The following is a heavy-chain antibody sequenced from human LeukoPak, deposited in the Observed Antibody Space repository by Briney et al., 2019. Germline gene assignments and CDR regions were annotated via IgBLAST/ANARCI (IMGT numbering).Heavy chain of an antibody. D-gene: IGHD1-26*01. CDR1: GYTFADYF. CDR3: ARDVSSTPNWEFDY. V-gene: IGHV1-2*06. Sequence: ASVKVSYKTSGYTFADYFIHWVRQAPGQGLEWMVRINANSGGTEYEQKFQGRVTMTRDTSISTAYVEVNWLISDDTAIYYCARDVSSTPNWEFDYWGQGTLVTVSS. J-gene: IGHJ4*02. CDR2: INANSGGT.